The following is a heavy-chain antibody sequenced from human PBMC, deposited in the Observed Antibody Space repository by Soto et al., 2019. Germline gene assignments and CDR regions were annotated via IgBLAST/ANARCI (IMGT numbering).Heavy chain of an antibody. CDR3: PRDRDTGTDY. J-gene: IGHJ4*02. CDR2: IYYSGST. D-gene: IGHD1-1*01. CDR1: GGSISSGDYY. V-gene: IGHV4-30-4*01. Sequence: PSETLSLTCTVSGGSISSGDYYWSWIRQPPGKGLEWIGYIYYSGSTYYNPSLKSRVTISVDTSNNQFSLKLSSVTAADTAVYYCPRDRDTGTDYWGQGTLVTVSS.